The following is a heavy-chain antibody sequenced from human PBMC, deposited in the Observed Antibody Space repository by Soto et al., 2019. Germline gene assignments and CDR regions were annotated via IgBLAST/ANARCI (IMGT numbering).Heavy chain of an antibody. J-gene: IGHJ4*02. CDR1: GFTFSSFA. CDR2: VSADGVSS. V-gene: IGHV3-23*01. Sequence: QSGGSLRLSCEGSGFTFSSFAMGWVRQAPGKGLEWLSSVSADGVSSSSADSVRGRFRVSRDNSKNTLFLQMRFLRVEDTAVYYCAKTRQAPVGTHFFDLWGQGTQVTVSS. CDR3: AKTRQAPVGTHFFDL.